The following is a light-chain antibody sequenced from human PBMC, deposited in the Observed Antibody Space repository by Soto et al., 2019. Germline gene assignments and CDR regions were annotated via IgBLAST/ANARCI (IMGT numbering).Light chain of an antibody. CDR3: QQRSNWPPSIT. J-gene: IGKJ5*01. V-gene: IGKV3-11*01. Sequence: EIVLTQSPATLSLSPGERATLSCRASQSVSSYLAWYQQKPGQAPRLLIYDASNRATGITARFSGSGSGTDFTLTISSLEPEDFAVYYCQQRSNWPPSITVGQGTRLEIK. CDR1: QSVSSY. CDR2: DAS.